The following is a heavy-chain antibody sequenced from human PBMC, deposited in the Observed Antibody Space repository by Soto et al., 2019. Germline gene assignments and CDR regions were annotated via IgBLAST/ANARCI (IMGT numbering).Heavy chain of an antibody. J-gene: IGHJ3*02. D-gene: IGHD3-22*01. V-gene: IGHV3-23*01. CDR3: AKEGYYYDSSGYVEAFDI. Sequence: LRLSCAASGFTFSSYAMSGVRQAPVNGLEWVSAISGSGGSTYYADSVKGRFTISRDNSKNTLYLQMNSLRAEDTAVYYCAKEGYYYDSSGYVEAFDIWGQGTMVTVSS. CDR2: ISGSGGST. CDR1: GFTFSSYA.